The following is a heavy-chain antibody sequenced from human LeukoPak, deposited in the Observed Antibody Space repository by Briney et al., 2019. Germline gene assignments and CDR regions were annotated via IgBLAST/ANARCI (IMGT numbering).Heavy chain of an antibody. D-gene: IGHD5-12*01. Sequence: SETLSLACTVSGGSISSSSYYWGWIRQPPGKGLEWIGSIYYSGSTYYNPSLKSRVTISVDTSKNQFSLKLSSVTAADTAVYYCARHQYSGYDKPFDYWGQGTLVTVSS. CDR2: IYYSGST. CDR1: GGSISSSSYY. J-gene: IGHJ4*02. CDR3: ARHQYSGYDKPFDY. V-gene: IGHV4-39*01.